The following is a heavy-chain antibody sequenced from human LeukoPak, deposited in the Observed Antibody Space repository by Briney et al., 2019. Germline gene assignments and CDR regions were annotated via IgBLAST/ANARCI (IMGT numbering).Heavy chain of an antibody. V-gene: IGHV1-2*02. CDR1: GYTFTGYY. J-gene: IGHJ4*02. CDR2: INPNSGGT. CDR3: AREVGATTGAIDY. Sequence: ASVKVSCKASGYTFTGYYMHWVRQAPGQGLEWMGWINPNSGGTNYAQKFQGRVTMTRDTSISTAYMELSRLRSDDTAVYYCAREVGATTGAIDYWGQGTLVTVSS. D-gene: IGHD1-26*01.